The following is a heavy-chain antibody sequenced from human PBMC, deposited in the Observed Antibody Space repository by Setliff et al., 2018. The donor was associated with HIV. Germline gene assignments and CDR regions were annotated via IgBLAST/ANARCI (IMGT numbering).Heavy chain of an antibody. J-gene: IGHJ6*03. Sequence: SGPTLVNPTQTLTLTCTFSGFSLSTSGVGVGWIRQPPGKALEWLALIYWNDDKRYSPSLKSRLTITKDTSKNQVVLTMTNMDPVDTATYYCAHRRNGSGSYLSYYYMDVWGKGTTVTVSS. CDR3: AHRRNGSGSYLSYYYMDV. V-gene: IGHV2-5*01. CDR2: IYWNDDK. CDR1: GFSLSTSGVG. D-gene: IGHD3-10*01.